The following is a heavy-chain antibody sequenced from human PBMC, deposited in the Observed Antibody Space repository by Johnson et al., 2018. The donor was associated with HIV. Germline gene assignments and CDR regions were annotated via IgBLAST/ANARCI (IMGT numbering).Heavy chain of an antibody. V-gene: IGHV3-30*04. J-gene: IGHJ3*02. Sequence: QVQLMESGGGLVKPGGSLRLSCAASGFTFSTYAMHWVRQAPGKGLEWVALISYDGSNKYYADSVKGRFTISRDNSKNTLYLQMNRLRAEDTAVYYCAKGGVEYSSTWFDAFDIWGPGTMVTVSS. CDR1: GFTFSTYA. D-gene: IGHD6-13*01. CDR3: AKGGVEYSSTWFDAFDI. CDR2: ISYDGSNK.